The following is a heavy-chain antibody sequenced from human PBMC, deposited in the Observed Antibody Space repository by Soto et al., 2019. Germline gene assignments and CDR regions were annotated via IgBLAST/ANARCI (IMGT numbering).Heavy chain of an antibody. CDR1: GYTFTSYA. J-gene: IGHJ6*03. Sequence: QVQLVQSGSELKKPGASVKVSCKASGYTFTSYAMNWVRQAPGQGLEWMGWINTNTGNPTYAQGFTGRFVFSLDTSASTAYLQSSSLQAEDTAVHYGARTEKTVTTSGWRNHYYYYMDVWGKGTTVTVSS. D-gene: IGHD4-4*01. CDR2: INTNTGNP. V-gene: IGHV7-4-1*02. CDR3: ARTEKTVTTSGWRNHYYYYMDV.